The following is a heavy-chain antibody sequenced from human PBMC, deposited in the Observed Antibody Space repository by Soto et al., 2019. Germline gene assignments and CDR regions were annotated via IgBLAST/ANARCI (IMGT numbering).Heavy chain of an antibody. CDR2: IIRDGSET. D-gene: IGHD1-26*01. CDR1: GFTFSDHY. CDR3: ARAVSGSYDS. V-gene: IGHV3-7*03. Sequence: GGSLRLSCAASGFTFSDHYMTWVRQAPGKGLEWVANIIRDGSETYYVDSVKGRFTISRDNAKNSVYLQMNSLRAEDTAVYYCARAVSGSYDSWGQGIMVTVSS. J-gene: IGHJ5*01.